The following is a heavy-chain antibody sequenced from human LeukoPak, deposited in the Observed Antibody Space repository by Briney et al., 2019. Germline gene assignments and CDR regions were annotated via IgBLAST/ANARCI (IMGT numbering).Heavy chain of an antibody. J-gene: IGHJ4*02. CDR2: INPNSGGT. V-gene: IGHV1-2*02. CDR3: ARDEDTAMALGYFDY. CDR1: GYTFTVYY. D-gene: IGHD5-18*01. Sequence: ASVKVSFKASGYTFTVYYMHWVRQAPGQGGEWMGWINPNSGGTNYTQKFQGRVTITRDTSISTAYMELSRLRSDDTAVYYCARDEDTAMALGYFDYWGQGTLVTVSS.